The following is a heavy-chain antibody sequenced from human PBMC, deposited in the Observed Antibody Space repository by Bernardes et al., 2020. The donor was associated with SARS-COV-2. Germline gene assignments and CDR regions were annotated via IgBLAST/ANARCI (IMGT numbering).Heavy chain of an antibody. CDR2: IYYRGNT. CDR3: ARGLLGRTFDI. D-gene: IGHD2-15*01. V-gene: IGHV4-31*03. CDR1: GDSITNGGYY. J-gene: IGHJ3*02. Sequence: SETLSLTCSVSGDSITNGGYYWTWLRHHPGKGLEWIGYIYYRGNTYYNPSLKSRIALSIDTSTNQFSLKLSSVTVADTAVYYCARGLLGRTFDIWGQGTLVTVSS.